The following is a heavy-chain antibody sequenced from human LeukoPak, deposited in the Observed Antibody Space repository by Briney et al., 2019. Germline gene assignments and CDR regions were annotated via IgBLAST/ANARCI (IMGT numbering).Heavy chain of an antibody. Sequence: GGSLRLSCAASGFTFSDYYVSWIRQAPGKGLEWVSYISSSSSYTNYADCVKGRSTISRDNAKTSLSPQMHSPRAEDTAVYSCAKGGGAYYSDSSTYSAPFEHWGQGTLVTVSS. CDR3: AKGGGAYYSDSSTYSAPFEH. CDR1: GFTFSDYY. V-gene: IGHV3-11*05. D-gene: IGHD3-22*01. J-gene: IGHJ4*02. CDR2: ISSSSSYT.